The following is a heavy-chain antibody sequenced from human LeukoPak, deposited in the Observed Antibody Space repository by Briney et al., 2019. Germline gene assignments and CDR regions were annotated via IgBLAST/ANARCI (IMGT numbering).Heavy chain of an antibody. D-gene: IGHD3-10*01. V-gene: IGHV4-61*08. Sequence: SQTLSLTCTVSGGSISSGDYYWSWIRQPPGKGLEWIGYIYYSGSTNYNPSLKSRVTISVDTSKNQFSLKLSSVTAADTAVYYCARLEVGGAFDIWGQGTMVTVSS. CDR2: IYYSGST. CDR3: ARLEVGGAFDI. CDR1: GGSISSGDYY. J-gene: IGHJ3*02.